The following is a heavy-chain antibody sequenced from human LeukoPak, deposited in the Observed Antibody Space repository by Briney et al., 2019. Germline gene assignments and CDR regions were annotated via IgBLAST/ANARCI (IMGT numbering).Heavy chain of an antibody. CDR2: ISGSDGST. V-gene: IGHV3-23*01. Sequence: GGSLRLSCAASGFTFSSYAMSWVRQAPGKGLEWVSAISGSDGSTYYADSVKGRFTISRDNSKNTLYLQMNSLRAEDTAVYYCAKDRGVYRSSSWLNWFDPWGQGTLVTVSS. D-gene: IGHD6-13*01. J-gene: IGHJ5*02. CDR1: GFTFSSYA. CDR3: AKDRGVYRSSSWLNWFDP.